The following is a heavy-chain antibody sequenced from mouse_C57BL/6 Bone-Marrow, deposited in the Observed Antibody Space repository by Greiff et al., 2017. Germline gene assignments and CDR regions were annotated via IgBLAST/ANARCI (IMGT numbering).Heavy chain of an antibody. J-gene: IGHJ2*01. CDR3: ARGGQLRPYCFDY. Sequence: QVQLQQSGAELARPGASVKLSCKASGYTFTSSGISWVKQRTGQGLEWIGEIYPRSGNTYYNEKFKGKATLTADKSSSTAYMELRSLTSEDSAVYFCARGGQLRPYCFDYWGQGTTLTVSS. D-gene: IGHD3-2*02. CDR1: GYTFTSSG. CDR2: IYPRSGNT. V-gene: IGHV1-81*01.